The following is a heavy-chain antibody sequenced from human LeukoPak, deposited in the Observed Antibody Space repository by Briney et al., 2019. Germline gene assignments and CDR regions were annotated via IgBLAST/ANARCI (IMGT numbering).Heavy chain of an antibody. D-gene: IGHD3-16*02. CDR1: GFTFHSYW. J-gene: IGHJ4*02. CDR2: IDNDGGST. V-gene: IGHV3-74*01. Sequence: PGGSLRLSCAASGFTFHSYWMHWVRQAPGKGLVWVSRIDNDGGSTTYADSVKGRFTISRDNAKNTLYLQMNSVRAEDTAVYYCAKDSRLSLDYWGQGTLVTVSS. CDR3: AKDSRLSLDY.